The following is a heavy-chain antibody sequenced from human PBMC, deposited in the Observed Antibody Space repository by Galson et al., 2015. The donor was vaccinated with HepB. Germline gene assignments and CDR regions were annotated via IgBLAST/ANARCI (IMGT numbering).Heavy chain of an antibody. D-gene: IGHD5-24*01. V-gene: IGHV1-18*01. CDR2: ISASNGNT. J-gene: IGHJ4*02. Sequence: SCKASGYTFTKYSISWVRQAPGQGLEWMGWISASNGNTNHGRKLQGRVTMTTDTSTSTAYMELRSLTSDDTAVYYCARGGMATIGEPTFDYWGQGTLVTVSS. CDR3: ARGGMATIGEPTFDY. CDR1: GYTFTKYS.